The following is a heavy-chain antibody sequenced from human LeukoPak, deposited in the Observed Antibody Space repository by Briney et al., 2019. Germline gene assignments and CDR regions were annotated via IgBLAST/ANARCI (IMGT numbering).Heavy chain of an antibody. CDR3: AREMGLNIVATFGY. J-gene: IGHJ4*02. CDR1: GFIFRIYG. D-gene: IGHD5-12*01. V-gene: IGHV3-21*01. CDR2: IRSSSSYI. Sequence: PGGSLRLSCAASGFIFRIYGMHWVRQAPGKGLEWVSSIRSSSSYIYYADSVKGRFTISRDNAKNSLYLQMNSLRAEDTAVYYCAREMGLNIVATFGYWGQGTLVTVSS.